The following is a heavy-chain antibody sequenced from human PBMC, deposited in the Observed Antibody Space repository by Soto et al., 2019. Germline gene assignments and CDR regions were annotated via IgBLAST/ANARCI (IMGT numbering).Heavy chain of an antibody. V-gene: IGHV1-69*13. J-gene: IGHJ3*02. Sequence: SVKVSCKASGGTFSSYAISWVRQAPGQGLEWMGGIIPIFGTANYAQKFQGRVTITPDESTSTAYMELSSLRSEDTAVYYCARDLKPSQTPRAFDIWGQGTMVTVSS. CDR3: ARDLKPSQTPRAFDI. CDR2: IIPIFGTA. CDR1: GGTFSSYA.